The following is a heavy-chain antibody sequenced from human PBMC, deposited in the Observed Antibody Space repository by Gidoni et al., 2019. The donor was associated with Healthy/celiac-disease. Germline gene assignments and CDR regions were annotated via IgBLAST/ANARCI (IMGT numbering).Heavy chain of an antibody. V-gene: IGHV1-69*02. CDR1: GCTFSSYT. D-gene: IGHD2-8*01. CDR2: IIPILGIA. Sequence: QVQLVQSGAEVKKPGSSVKVSCKASGCTFSSYTISWVRQAPGQGLEWMGRIIPILGIANYAQKFQGRVTITADKSTSTAYMELSSLRSEDTAVYYCARGAQYSARRKFCTNGVCSYYYYGMDVWGQGTTVTVSS. J-gene: IGHJ6*02. CDR3: ARGAQYSARRKFCTNGVCSYYYYGMDV.